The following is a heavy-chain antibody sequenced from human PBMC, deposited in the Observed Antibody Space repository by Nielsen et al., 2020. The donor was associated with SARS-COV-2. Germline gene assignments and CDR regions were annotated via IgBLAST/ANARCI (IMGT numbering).Heavy chain of an antibody. CDR3: ARARATIFGLVMSYGMDV. CDR2: INPYIGGT. Sequence: ASVKVSFKASGYTFTSYSMHWVRQAPGQGLEWMGRINPYIGGTNYAQKFQGTVTMTRDASISTVYMELTSDDTAVYYCARARATIFGLVMSYGMDVWGQGTTVAVSS. J-gene: IGHJ6*02. D-gene: IGHD3/OR15-3a*01. V-gene: IGHV1-2*06. CDR1: GYTFTSYS.